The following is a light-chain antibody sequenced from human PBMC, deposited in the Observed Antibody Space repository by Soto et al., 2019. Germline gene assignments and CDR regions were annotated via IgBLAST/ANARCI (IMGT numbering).Light chain of an antibody. CDR1: SSDVGGYNY. CDR2: DVS. J-gene: IGLJ1*01. V-gene: IGLV2-14*03. Sequence: QSVLTQPASVSGSPGQSITISCTGTSSDVGGYNYVSWYQHHPGKAPKLMIYDVSNRPSGVSNRFSGSKSGNTASLTISGLQAEDEADYYCSSYTSSSTDVFGTGTKVPVL. CDR3: SSYTSSSTDV.